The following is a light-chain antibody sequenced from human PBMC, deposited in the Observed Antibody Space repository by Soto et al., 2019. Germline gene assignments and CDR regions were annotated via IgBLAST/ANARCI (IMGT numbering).Light chain of an antibody. J-gene: IGLJ1*01. CDR3: SSFTTSYTYV. CDR1: SSDIGSYNR. V-gene: IGLV2-18*02. CDR2: EVN. Sequence: QSALTQPPSVSRSPGGSVTISCTGTSSDIGSYNRVSWYQQPPGAAPKLMICEVNNRPSGVPERFSGSKSGNTASLTIFGLQAEDEADYYCSSFTTSYTYVFGNGTKVTVL.